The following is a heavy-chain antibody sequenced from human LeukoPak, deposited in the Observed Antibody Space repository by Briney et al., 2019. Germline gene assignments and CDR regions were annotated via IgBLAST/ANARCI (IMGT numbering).Heavy chain of an antibody. J-gene: IGHJ3*02. V-gene: IGHV4-61*02. D-gene: IGHD6-13*01. Sequence: PSQTLSLTCTVSGASISSGSYYWSWIRQPAGKGLEWIGRIYTSGSTNYNPSLKSRVTISVDTSKNQFSLKLSSMTAADTAVYYCARRFVGYDSSWGASDIWGQGTMVTVSS. CDR3: ARRFVGYDSSWGASDI. CDR1: GASISSGSYY. CDR2: IYTSGST.